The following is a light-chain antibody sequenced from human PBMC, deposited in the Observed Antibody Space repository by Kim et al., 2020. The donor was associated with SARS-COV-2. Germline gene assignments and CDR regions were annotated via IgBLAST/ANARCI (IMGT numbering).Light chain of an antibody. CDR3: CSYAARITFV. J-gene: IGLJ1*01. Sequence: GQSITISCTGTSSNVGSYTHVSWYQHHPGKAPKLMIYEVSSRPSGVSDRFSGSKSGNTASLTISGLQAEDEADYYCCSYAARITFVFGTGTKVTVL. V-gene: IGLV2-23*02. CDR2: EVS. CDR1: SSNVGSYTH.